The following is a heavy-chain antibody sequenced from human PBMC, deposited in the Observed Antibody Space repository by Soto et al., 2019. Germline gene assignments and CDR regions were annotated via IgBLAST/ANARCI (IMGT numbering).Heavy chain of an antibody. D-gene: IGHD2-2*01. CDR2: IYYSGST. J-gene: IGHJ4*02. CDR1: GGSISSSSYY. CDR3: ARAFGSTMPSLF. Sequence: PSETLSLTCTVSGGSISSSSYYWGWIRQPPGKGLEWIGYIYYSGSTNYNPSLKSRVTMSIDTSKNQFSLKLSSVTAADTAVYYCARAFGSTMPSLFWGQGXLVTVYS. V-gene: IGHV4-61*05.